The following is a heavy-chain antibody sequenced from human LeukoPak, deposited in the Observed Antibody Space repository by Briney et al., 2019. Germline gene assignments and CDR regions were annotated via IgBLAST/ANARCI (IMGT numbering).Heavy chain of an antibody. CDR1: GGSISSYY. D-gene: IGHD6-13*01. J-gene: IGHJ3*02. CDR2: IYTSGST. CDR3: ARAGYSSSWYAAQHDAFDI. Sequence: PSETLSLTCTVSGGSISSYYWSWIRQPAGQGLEWIGRIYTSGSTNYNPSLKSRVTMSVDTSKNQFSLKLSSVTAADTAVYYCARAGYSSSWYAAQHDAFDIWGQGTMVTVSS. V-gene: IGHV4-4*07.